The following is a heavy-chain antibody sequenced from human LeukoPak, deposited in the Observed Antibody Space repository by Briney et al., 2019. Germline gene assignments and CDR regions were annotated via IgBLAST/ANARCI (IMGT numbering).Heavy chain of an antibody. CDR1: GFTFSSYA. Sequence: PGGSLRLSCAASGFTFSSYAMHWVRQAPGKGLEWVAVISYDGSNKYYADSVKGRFTISRDNSKNTLYLQMNSLRAEDTAVYYCARAPRQDIVVVPAALPLDYWGQGTLVTVSS. D-gene: IGHD2-2*02. CDR2: ISYDGSNK. J-gene: IGHJ4*02. V-gene: IGHV3-30-3*01. CDR3: ARAPRQDIVVVPAALPLDY.